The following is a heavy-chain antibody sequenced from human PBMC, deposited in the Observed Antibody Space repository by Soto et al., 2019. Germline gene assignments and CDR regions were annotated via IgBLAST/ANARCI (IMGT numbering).Heavy chain of an antibody. D-gene: IGHD2-8*01. Sequence: SETLSLTCTVSGTSISSYYWSWIRRPPGKGLEWIANIHYSGTTNYNPSLASRVTLSVDTSKNQFSLKMTSVTAADRAMYFCARYNSYAIDYWGRGTLVTVSS. J-gene: IGHJ4*02. V-gene: IGHV4-59*01. CDR3: ARYNSYAIDY. CDR1: GTSISSYY. CDR2: IHYSGTT.